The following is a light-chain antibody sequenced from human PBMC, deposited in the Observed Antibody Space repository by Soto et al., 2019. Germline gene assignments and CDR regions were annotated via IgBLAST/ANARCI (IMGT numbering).Light chain of an antibody. CDR1: QSISSW. Sequence: DIQMTQSPSTLSASVGDRLTVTCRANQSISSWLAWYQQKPGKAPKLLIFDASSLESGVPSRFSGSGSGTEFTLTINSLQSDDFATYYCQQYDNLPPNFGPGTKVDI. CDR3: QQYDNLPPN. V-gene: IGKV1-5*01. J-gene: IGKJ3*01. CDR2: DAS.